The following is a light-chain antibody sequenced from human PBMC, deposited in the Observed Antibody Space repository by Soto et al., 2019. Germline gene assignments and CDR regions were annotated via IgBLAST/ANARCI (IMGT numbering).Light chain of an antibody. CDR2: DAS. Sequence: DIQMTQSPSSLSATVGDRVTITCQASQDISKYLNWYQQKPGKAPKLLIYDASNLETGVPSRFSGSGSGTDFSLTINSLQPEDIATYCCKQYDHPPYTFGQGTKMEI. J-gene: IGKJ2*01. CDR3: KQYDHPPYT. CDR1: QDISKY. V-gene: IGKV1-33*01.